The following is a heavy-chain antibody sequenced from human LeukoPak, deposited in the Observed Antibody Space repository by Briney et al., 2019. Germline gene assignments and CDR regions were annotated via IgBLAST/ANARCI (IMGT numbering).Heavy chain of an antibody. CDR3: ARGRYYYDSSGYYYFDY. J-gene: IGHJ4*02. CDR2: INPNSGGT. D-gene: IGHD3-22*01. V-gene: IGHV1-2*02. Sequence: ASVKVSCKASGYTFTGYYMHWVRQAPGQGLEWMGWINPNSGGTNYAQKFQGRVTMTRDTSIGTAYMELSRLRSDDTAVYYCARGRYYYDSSGYYYFDYWGQGTLVTVSS. CDR1: GYTFTGYY.